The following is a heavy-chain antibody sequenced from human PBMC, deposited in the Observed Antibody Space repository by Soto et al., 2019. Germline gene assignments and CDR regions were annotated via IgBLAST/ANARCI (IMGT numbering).Heavy chain of an antibody. D-gene: IGHD3-22*01. CDR3: ARLGGYYQSLDT. J-gene: IGHJ5*02. CDR1: GGSISSGGYS. V-gene: IGHV4-30-4*07. Sequence: PSETLSLTCAVSGGSISSGGYSWSWIRQPPGKGLQWIGYIYYSGSTTYSPSLKSRVTISVDRSKNQFSLKLTSMTAADTAVYYCARLGGYYQSLDTWGQGALVT. CDR2: IYYSGST.